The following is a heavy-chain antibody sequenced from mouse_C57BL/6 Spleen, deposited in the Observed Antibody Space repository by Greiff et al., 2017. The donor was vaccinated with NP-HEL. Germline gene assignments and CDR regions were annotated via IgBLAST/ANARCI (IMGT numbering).Heavy chain of an antibody. D-gene: IGHD1-1*01. Sequence: EVMLVESGGGLVQSGRSLRLSCATSGFTFSDFYMEWVRQAPGKGLEWIAASRNKANDYTTEYSASVKGRFIVSRDTSQSILYLQMNALRAEDTAIYYCARGYYGSSYKGMDYWGQGTSVTVSS. CDR2: SRNKANDYTT. V-gene: IGHV7-1*01. CDR3: ARGYYGSSYKGMDY. CDR1: GFTFSDFY. J-gene: IGHJ4*01.